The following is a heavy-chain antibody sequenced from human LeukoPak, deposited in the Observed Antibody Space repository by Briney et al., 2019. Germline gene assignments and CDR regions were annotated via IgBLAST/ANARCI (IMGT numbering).Heavy chain of an antibody. V-gene: IGHV1-3*01. CDR2: INAGNGNT. Sequence: VASVKVSCKASGYTFTSYAMHWVRQAPGQRLEWMGWINAGNGNTKYSQNFQGRVTITRDSSASTAYMELSSLTSEDTAVYYCARGIWSARTVDYYLDYWGQGTLVTVSS. D-gene: IGHD2-21*01. J-gene: IGHJ4*02. CDR1: GYTFTSYA. CDR3: ARGIWSARTVDYYLDY.